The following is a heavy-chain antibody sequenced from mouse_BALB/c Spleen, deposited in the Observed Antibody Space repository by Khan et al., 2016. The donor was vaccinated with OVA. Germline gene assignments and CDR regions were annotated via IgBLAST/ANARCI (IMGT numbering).Heavy chain of an antibody. CDR2: ISGDSSTI. V-gene: IGHV5-17*02. CDR1: GFTFSSYG. D-gene: IGHD1-1*01. CDR3: ATSYFYGYYFDY. J-gene: IGHJ2*01. Sequence: DVHLVESGGGLVQPGGSRKLSCTASGFTFSSYGMHWVRQAPEKGLEWVAYISGDSSTIYYADTVKGRFTISSDHPKNTLFLQMTSLMSEDTARYYCATSYFYGYYFDYWGPGTTLTVSS.